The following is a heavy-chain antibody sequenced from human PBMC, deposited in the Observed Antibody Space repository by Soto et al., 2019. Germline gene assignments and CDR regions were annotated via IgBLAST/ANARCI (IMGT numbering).Heavy chain of an antibody. CDR3: AREASGVSIAAAAGYNWFDP. D-gene: IGHD6-13*01. CDR1: GGTFSSYA. V-gene: IGHV1-69*01. Sequence: QVQLVQSGAEVKKPGSSVKVSCKASGGTFSSYAISWVRQAPGQRLEWMGGIIPIFGTANYAQKFQGRVTITADESTSTAYMELSSLRSEDTAVYYCAREASGVSIAAAAGYNWFDPWGQGTLVTVSS. CDR2: IIPIFGTA. J-gene: IGHJ5*02.